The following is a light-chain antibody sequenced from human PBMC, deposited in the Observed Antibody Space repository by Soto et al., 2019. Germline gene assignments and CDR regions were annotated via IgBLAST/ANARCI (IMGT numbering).Light chain of an antibody. CDR2: GAS. CDR3: QQYNNWPPDRT. CDR1: QSVGSN. Sequence: EIVMTQSPATLSVSPGEKATLSCRASQSVGSNLAWYQLKPGQAPRLLIYGASTRATGIPARFSGSGSGTDFTLTISSLRSEDFEIYFCQQYNNWPPDRTFGQGTKVEIK. V-gene: IGKV3-15*01. J-gene: IGKJ1*01.